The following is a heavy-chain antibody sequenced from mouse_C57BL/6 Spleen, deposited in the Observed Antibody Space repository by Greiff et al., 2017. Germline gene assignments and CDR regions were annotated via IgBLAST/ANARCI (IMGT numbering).Heavy chain of an antibody. J-gene: IGHJ4*01. V-gene: IGHV5-16*01. CDR1: GFTFSDYC. D-gene: IGHD2-12*01. Sequence: EVQLQESEGGLVQPGSSMKLSCTASGFTFSDYCMAWVRQVPEKGLEWVANINYDGSSTYYLDSLKSRFIISRDNAKNIIYLQMSSLKSEDTATYYCARAYSAMDYWGQGTSVTVSS. CDR3: ARAYSAMDY. CDR2: INYDGSST.